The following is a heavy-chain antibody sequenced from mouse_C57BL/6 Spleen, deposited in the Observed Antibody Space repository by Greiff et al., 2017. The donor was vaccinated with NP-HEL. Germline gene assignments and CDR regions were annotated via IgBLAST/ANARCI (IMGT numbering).Heavy chain of an antibody. D-gene: IGHD2-5*01. J-gene: IGHJ1*03. CDR2: IDPSDSYT. CDR1: GYTFTSYW. Sequence: VQLQQPGAELVMPGASVKLSCKASGYTFTSYWMHWVKQRPGQGLEWIGEIDPSDSYTNYNQKFKGKSTLTVDKSSSTAYMQLSSLTSEDSAVYYCAKRYSNHWYFDVWGTGTTVTVSS. V-gene: IGHV1-69*01. CDR3: AKRYSNHWYFDV.